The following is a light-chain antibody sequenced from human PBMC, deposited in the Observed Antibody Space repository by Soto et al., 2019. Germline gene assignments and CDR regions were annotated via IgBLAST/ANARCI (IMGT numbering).Light chain of an antibody. CDR3: QQYNNWPPK. CDR1: QSISSN. Sequence: EIVMTQSPATLSVSPGERATLSCRASQSISSNLAWYQHKPGQAPRLLIFDTSTRAAGIPARFSGSGSGTDFTLTISSLQSEDFAVYYCQQYNNWPPKFGQGTKVEIK. CDR2: DTS. J-gene: IGKJ1*01. V-gene: IGKV3-15*01.